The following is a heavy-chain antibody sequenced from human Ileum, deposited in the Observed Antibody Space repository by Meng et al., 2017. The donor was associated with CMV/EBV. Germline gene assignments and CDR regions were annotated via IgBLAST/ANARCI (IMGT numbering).Heavy chain of an antibody. Sequence: KASGYTLTNYNIHWLRQAPGQGPEWMGILNPISGHTSYAQKFQGRVTMTRDTSTSTVDMELNSLRSEDTAVYYCARDASGYSNWFDPWGQGTLVTVSS. CDR2: LNPISGHT. CDR1: GYTLTNYN. D-gene: IGHD5-12*01. CDR3: ARDASGYSNWFDP. V-gene: IGHV1-46*01. J-gene: IGHJ5*02.